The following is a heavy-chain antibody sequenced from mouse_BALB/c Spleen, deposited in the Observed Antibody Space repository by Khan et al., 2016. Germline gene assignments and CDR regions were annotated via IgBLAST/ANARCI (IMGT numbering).Heavy chain of an antibody. CDR2: ISYSGSP. D-gene: IGHD2-14*01. CDR3: ASLYYRGPLYYFDY. Sequence: EVKLEESGPGLVKPSQSLSLTCTVTGYSITSDYAWNWIRQFPGNQLEWMVYISYSGSPSYNPSLKSRISITRDTSKNQFFLQLNSVTTEDTATYDAASLYYRGPLYYFDYWGQGTTLTVSS. V-gene: IGHV3-2*02. CDR1: GYSITSDYA. J-gene: IGHJ2*01.